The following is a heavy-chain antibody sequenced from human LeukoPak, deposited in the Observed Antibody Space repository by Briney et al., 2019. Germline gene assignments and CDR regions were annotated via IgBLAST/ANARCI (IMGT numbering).Heavy chain of an antibody. V-gene: IGHV1-18*04. CDR1: GYTFTGYY. J-gene: IGHJ4*02. Sequence: ASVKVSCKASGYTFTGYYMHWVRQAPGQGLEWMGWISAYNGNTNYAQKLQGRVTMTTDTSTSTAYMELRSLRSDDTAVYYCARDAPNDYYYDSSGYTPDYWGQGTLVTVSS. D-gene: IGHD3-22*01. CDR2: ISAYNGNT. CDR3: ARDAPNDYYYDSSGYTPDY.